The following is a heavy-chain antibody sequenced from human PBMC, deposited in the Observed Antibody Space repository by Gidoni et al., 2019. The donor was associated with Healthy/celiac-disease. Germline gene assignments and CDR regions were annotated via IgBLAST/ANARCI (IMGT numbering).Heavy chain of an antibody. J-gene: IGHJ4*02. D-gene: IGHD3-22*01. CDR3: ARGPLASTYYYDSSGYCFDY. V-gene: IGHV4-34*01. CDR2: INHSGST. Sequence: QVQLQQWGAGLLKPSETLSLTCAVYGGSFSGYYWSWIRQPPGKGLEWIGEINHSGSTNYNPSLKSRVTISVDTSKNQFSLKLSSVTAADTAVYYCARGPLASTYYYDSSGYCFDYWGQGTLVTVSS. CDR1: GGSFSGYY.